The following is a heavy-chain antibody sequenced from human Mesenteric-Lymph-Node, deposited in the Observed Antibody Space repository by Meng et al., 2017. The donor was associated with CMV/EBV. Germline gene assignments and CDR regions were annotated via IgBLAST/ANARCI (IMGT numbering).Heavy chain of an antibody. CDR3: ATDRNSNLGY. V-gene: IGHV1-69*04. CDR2: IIPILGIA. D-gene: IGHD1-14*01. J-gene: IGHJ4*02. CDR1: GGTFSSYA. Sequence: VSCKASGGTFSSYAISWERQAPGQGLEWMGRIIPILGIANYAQKFQGRVTITADKSTSTAYMELSSLRSEDTAVYYCATDRNSNLGYWGQGTLVPSPQ.